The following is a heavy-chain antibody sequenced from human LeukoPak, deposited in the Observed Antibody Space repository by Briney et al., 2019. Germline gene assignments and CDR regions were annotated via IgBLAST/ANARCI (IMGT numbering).Heavy chain of an antibody. CDR3: ARGPMARIDDSSDYYWTFDY. J-gene: IGHJ4*02. CDR1: GGSFSGYY. Sequence: SETLSLTCAVYGGSFSGYYWSWIRQPPGKGLEWIGEINHSGSTNYNPSLKSRVTISVDTSKNQFSLKLGSVTAADTAVYYCARGPMARIDDSSDYYWTFDYWGQGTLVTVSS. D-gene: IGHD3-22*01. V-gene: IGHV4-34*01. CDR2: INHSGST.